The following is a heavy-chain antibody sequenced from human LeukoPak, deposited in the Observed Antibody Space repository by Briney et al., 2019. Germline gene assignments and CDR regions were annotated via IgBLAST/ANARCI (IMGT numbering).Heavy chain of an antibody. Sequence: SQTLSLTCTVSGGSISSGGYYWSWIRQHPGKGLEWIGYIYYSGSTYYNPSLKSRVTISVDTSKNQFSLKLSSVTAADTAVYYCARVTPGYSSSWHSSYYFDYWGQGTLVTVSS. CDR2: IYYSGST. CDR1: GGSISSGGYY. D-gene: IGHD6-13*01. V-gene: IGHV4-31*03. J-gene: IGHJ4*02. CDR3: ARVTPGYSSSWHSSYYFDY.